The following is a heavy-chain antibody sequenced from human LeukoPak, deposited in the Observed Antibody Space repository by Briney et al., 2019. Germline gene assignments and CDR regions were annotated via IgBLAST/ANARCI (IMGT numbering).Heavy chain of an antibody. CDR1: GGSFSGYY. CDR2: INHSGST. J-gene: IGHJ4*02. D-gene: IGHD6-19*01. CDR3: ARGSGYSSGWYVYYFDY. Sequence: PSATLSLTCAVYGGSFSGYYWSWIRQPPGKGLEWIGEINHSGSTNYNPSLKSRVTISVDTSKNQFSLKLSSVTAADTAVYYCARGSGYSSGWYVYYFDYWGQGTLVTVSS. V-gene: IGHV4-34*01.